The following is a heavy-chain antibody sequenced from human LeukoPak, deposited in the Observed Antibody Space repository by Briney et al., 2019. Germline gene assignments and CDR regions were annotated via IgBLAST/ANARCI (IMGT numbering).Heavy chain of an antibody. V-gene: IGHV1-2*02. CDR1: GYSFTGYY. J-gene: IGHJ4*02. D-gene: IGHD3-22*01. CDR3: ARDRGRGYNYDGGDFDF. Sequence: ASVKVSCKASGYSFTGYYMHWVRQAPGQGLEWMGWINPNTGGTNYAQKFQGRVTMTRDTSITTAYMELTWLGSDDTAVYYCARDRGRGYNYDGGDFDFWGQGTLVTVSS. CDR2: INPNTGGT.